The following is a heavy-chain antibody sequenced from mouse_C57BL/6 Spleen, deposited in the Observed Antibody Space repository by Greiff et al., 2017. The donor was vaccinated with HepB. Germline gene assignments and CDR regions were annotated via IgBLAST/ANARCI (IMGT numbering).Heavy chain of an antibody. CDR2: ISYDGSN. CDR3: AREFGYFDV. V-gene: IGHV3-6*01. Sequence: DVQLQESGPGLVKPSQSLSLTCSVTGYSITSGYYWNWIRQFPGNKLEWMGYISYDGSNNYNPSLKNRISITRDTSKNQFFLKLNSVTTEDTATYYCAREFGYFDVWGTGTTVTVAS. CDR1: GYSITSGYY. J-gene: IGHJ1*03.